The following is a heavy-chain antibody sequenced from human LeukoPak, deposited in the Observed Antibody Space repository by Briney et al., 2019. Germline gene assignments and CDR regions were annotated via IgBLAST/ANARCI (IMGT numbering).Heavy chain of an antibody. CDR3: ASEDLYSSGT. J-gene: IGHJ5*02. Sequence: GRSLRLSCAASGFTFSSYGMHWVRQAPGKGLEWVAVISYDGSNKYYADSVKGRFTISRDNSKNTLYLQMNSLRAEDTAVYYCASEDLYSSGTWGQGTLVTVSS. D-gene: IGHD6-19*01. V-gene: IGHV3-30*03. CDR2: ISYDGSNK. CDR1: GFTFSSYG.